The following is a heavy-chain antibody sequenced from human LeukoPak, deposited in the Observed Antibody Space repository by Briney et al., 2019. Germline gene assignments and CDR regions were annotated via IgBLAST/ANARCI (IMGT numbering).Heavy chain of an antibody. CDR1: GFSFSDYY. V-gene: IGHV3-11*04. J-gene: IGHJ4*02. CDR2: TSSRGDIR. CDR3: ARFGSGWGSFDF. Sequence: GGSLRLSCAASGFSFSDYYMSWIRQAPGKGLEWVSYTSSRGDIRYYADSVKGRFTISRDNAKNLLYLQMNSPRAEDTAVYYCARFGSGWGSFDFWGQGTLVTVSP. D-gene: IGHD3-16*01.